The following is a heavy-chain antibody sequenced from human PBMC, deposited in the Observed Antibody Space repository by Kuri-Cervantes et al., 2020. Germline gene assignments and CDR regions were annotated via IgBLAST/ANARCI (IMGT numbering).Heavy chain of an antibody. J-gene: IGHJ4*02. Sequence: GGSLRLSCAASGFTFDDYGMSWGRQAPGKGLEWVSGINWNGGSTGYADSVKGRFTISRDNAKNSLYLQMNSLRAEDTAVYYCASGSSGYYYAKYYFDYWGQGTLVTVSS. CDR2: INWNGGST. V-gene: IGHV3-20*04. CDR1: GFTFDDYG. CDR3: ASGSSGYYYAKYYFDY. D-gene: IGHD3-22*01.